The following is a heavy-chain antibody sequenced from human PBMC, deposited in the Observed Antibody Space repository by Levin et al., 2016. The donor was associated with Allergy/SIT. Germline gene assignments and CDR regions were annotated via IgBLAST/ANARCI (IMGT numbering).Heavy chain of an antibody. D-gene: IGHD6-13*01. V-gene: IGHV3-48*01. CDR2: ISDSSDTI. CDR1: GFTFSRYS. CDR3: ARQGTGSGSSWYEDL. J-gene: IGHJ5*02. Sequence: GGSLRLSCAVTGFTFSRYSMNWVRQAPGKGLEWISYISDSSDTIDYADSVKGRFTVSRDNVKNSLYLQVNSLRAEDTAIYYCARQGTGSGSSWYEDLWGQGILVTVSS.